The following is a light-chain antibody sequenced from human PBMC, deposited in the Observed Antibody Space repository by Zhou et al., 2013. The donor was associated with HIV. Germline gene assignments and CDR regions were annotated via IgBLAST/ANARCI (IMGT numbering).Light chain of an antibody. CDR2: GAS. CDR1: HTIDNY. V-gene: IGKV3-20*01. J-gene: IGKJ1*01. Sequence: EIVLTQSPATLSLSPGERATLSCRASHTIDNYLAWYQQKPGQAPRLLIYGASSRATGIPDKFTGSGSGTDFTFTIARLEPEDFAVYYCQQYGGSPWTFGQGTKVDIK. CDR3: QQYGGSPWT.